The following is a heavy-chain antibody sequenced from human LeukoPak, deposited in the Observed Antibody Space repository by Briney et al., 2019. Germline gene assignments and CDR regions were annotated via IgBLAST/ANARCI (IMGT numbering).Heavy chain of an antibody. V-gene: IGHV3-23*01. J-gene: IGHJ4*02. D-gene: IGHD2-2*02. CDR1: GFTFSSYA. CDR3: AKDLPIVAVPAAIGGIDY. CDR2: ISVSGGST. Sequence: GGSLRLSCAASGFTFSSYAMIWVRQAPGKGLEWVSGISVSGGSTYYADSVKGRFTISRDDSKNTLYLQMNSLRAEDTAVYYCAKDLPIVAVPAAIGGIDYWGQGTLVAVSS.